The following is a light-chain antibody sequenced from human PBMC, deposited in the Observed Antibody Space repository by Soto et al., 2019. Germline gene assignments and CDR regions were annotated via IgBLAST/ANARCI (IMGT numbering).Light chain of an antibody. CDR2: EVT. CDR3: SSYIPTSVLYV. Sequence: QSLLAQPAAVSGSPGQSITVSWTGSSGYIGYVNYVSWYQQHPSKAPKLLIYEVTNRPSGVSDRFSGSKSGNTASLTISGLQAEDEADYYCSSYIPTSVLYVFGPGTKVTVL. J-gene: IGLJ1*01. V-gene: IGLV2-14*01. CDR1: SGYIGYVNY.